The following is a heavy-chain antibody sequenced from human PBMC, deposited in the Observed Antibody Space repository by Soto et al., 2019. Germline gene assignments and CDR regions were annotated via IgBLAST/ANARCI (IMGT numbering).Heavy chain of an antibody. J-gene: IGHJ4*02. CDR2: ISHSGTT. D-gene: IGHD2-15*01. V-gene: IGHV4-34*01. Sequence: QVQLQQWGAGLLKPSETLSLTCTVYGGSFSGNYWSWIRQPLGMGLEWIGEISHSGTTNYNPSLISRVTISVDTSKNQFSLKLSSVTAADTAIYYCARGHLPGGNTFYYDYWGQGTLVTVSS. CDR1: GGSFSGNY. CDR3: ARGHLPGGNTFYYDY.